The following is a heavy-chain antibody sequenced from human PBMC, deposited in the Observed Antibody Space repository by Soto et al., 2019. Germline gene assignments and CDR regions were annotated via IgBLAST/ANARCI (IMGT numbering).Heavy chain of an antibody. CDR2: INHSGST. CDR3: ARNVYYYGSGSGCMDV. J-gene: IGHJ6*02. CDR1: GGSFSGYY. Sequence: SETLSLTCAVHGGSFSGYYWSWIRQPPGKGLEWIGEINHSGSTNYNPSLKSRVTISVDTSKNQFSLKLSSVTAADTAVYYCARNVYYYGSGSGCMDVWGQGTTVTVSS. D-gene: IGHD3-10*01. V-gene: IGHV4-34*01.